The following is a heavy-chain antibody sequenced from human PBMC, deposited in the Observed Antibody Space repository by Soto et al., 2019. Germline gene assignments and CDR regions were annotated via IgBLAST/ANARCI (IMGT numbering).Heavy chain of an antibody. V-gene: IGHV2-70*04. CDR3: ARSIVAAGNRWFDP. CDR1: GFSLSTSGMR. Sequence: SGPTLVNPTQTLTLTCTFSGFSLSTSGMRVSWILQPPGKALEWLARIDWDDDKLYSTSLKTRLTISKDTSKNQVVLTMTNMDPVDTATYYCARSIVAAGNRWFDPWGQGTLVTVSS. D-gene: IGHD6-13*01. J-gene: IGHJ5*02. CDR2: IDWDDDK.